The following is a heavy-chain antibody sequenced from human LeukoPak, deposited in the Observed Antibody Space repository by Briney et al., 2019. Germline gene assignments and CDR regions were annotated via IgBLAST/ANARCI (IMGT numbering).Heavy chain of an antibody. CDR3: ARDKMGGFDY. CDR2: IYYDGST. J-gene: IGHJ4*02. Sequence: PSETLSLTCTVSGGSISSSSYYWGWIRQPPGKGLEWIGSIYYDGSTYYNPSLKSRVTISVDTSKKQFSLKVNSVTAADTAVYYCARDKMGGFDYWGQGTLVTVSS. D-gene: IGHD3-16*01. CDR1: GGSISSSSYY. V-gene: IGHV4-39*07.